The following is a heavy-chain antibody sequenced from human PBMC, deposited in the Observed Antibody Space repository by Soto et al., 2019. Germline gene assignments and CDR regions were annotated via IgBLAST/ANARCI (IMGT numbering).Heavy chain of an antibody. D-gene: IGHD4-17*01. CDR2: ITGSGGST. CDR1: GFTFSTYA. V-gene: IGHV3-23*01. CDR3: AKDRYGDYGGIDY. Sequence: GGSLRLSCAVSGFTFSTYAMIWVRQAPGKGLEWVSVITGSGGSTYYVDSVKGRFTISRDTSKNTLFLQMNSLRAEDTAVYYCAKDRYGDYGGIDYWGQGTMVTVSS. J-gene: IGHJ4*02.